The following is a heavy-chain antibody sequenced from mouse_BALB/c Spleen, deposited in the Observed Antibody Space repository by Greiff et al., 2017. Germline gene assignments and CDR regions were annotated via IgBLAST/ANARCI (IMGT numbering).Heavy chain of an antibody. CDR3: ARAPSTMITTWFAY. Sequence: EVQLVESGGGLVQPGGSLRLSCATSGFTFSDFYMEWVRQPPGKRLEWIAASRNKANDYTTEYSASVKGRFIVSRDTSQSILYLQMNALRAEDTAIYYCARAPSTMITTWFAYWGQGTLVTVSA. D-gene: IGHD2-4*01. CDR2: SRNKANDYTT. J-gene: IGHJ3*01. V-gene: IGHV7-1*02. CDR1: GFTFSDFY.